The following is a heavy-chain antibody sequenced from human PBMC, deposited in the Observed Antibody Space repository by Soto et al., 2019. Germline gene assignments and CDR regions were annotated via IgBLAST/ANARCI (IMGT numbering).Heavy chain of an antibody. CDR2: IYPGDSDT. J-gene: IGHJ3*02. D-gene: IGHD6-13*01. Sequence: GESLKISCKGSGYTFTDYWIGWVRQLPGKGLEWMGIIYPGDSDTRYSPSFQGHVTITVDKSTSTAYLQWNTLKALDTAMYYCAAGYTTGPDAFDIWGQGTMVTVSS. CDR1: GYTFTDYW. V-gene: IGHV5-51*01. CDR3: AAGYTTGPDAFDI.